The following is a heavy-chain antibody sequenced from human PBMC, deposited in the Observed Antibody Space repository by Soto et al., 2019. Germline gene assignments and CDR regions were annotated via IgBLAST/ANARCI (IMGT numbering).Heavy chain of an antibody. Sequence: VQLVQSGAELQKPGSSVKVSCKASGGTVSSYAISWVRQAPGQGLEWMGGIIPLFGRTNYAQKFRGRVTITADESTSTAYMELSSLRSEDTAVYYCARSGSTYYDILTGYHLEYWGQGTLVTVSS. D-gene: IGHD3-9*01. J-gene: IGHJ4*02. CDR2: IIPLFGRT. CDR3: ARSGSTYYDILTGYHLEY. CDR1: GGTVSSYA. V-gene: IGHV1-69*01.